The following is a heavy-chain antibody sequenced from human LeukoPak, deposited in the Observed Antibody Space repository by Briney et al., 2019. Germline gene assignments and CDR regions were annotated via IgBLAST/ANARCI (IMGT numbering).Heavy chain of an antibody. CDR2: ISSSSSYI. Sequence: GGSLRLSCAASGFTFSSYSMNWVRQAPGKGLEWVSSISSSSSYIYYADSVKGRFTISRDNAKNSLYLQVNSLRAEDTAVYYCARSTDDCSSSSCYGAYDYWGQGTLVIVSS. J-gene: IGHJ4*02. CDR1: GFTFSSYS. V-gene: IGHV3-21*01. D-gene: IGHD2-2*01. CDR3: ARSTDDCSSSSCYGAYDY.